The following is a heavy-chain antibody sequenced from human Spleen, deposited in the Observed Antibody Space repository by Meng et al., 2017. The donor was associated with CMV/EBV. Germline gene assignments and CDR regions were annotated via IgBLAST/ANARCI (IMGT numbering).Heavy chain of an antibody. V-gene: IGHV4-59*12. D-gene: IGHD2-8*01. J-gene: IGHJ3*02. CDR1: GGSISSYY. CDR3: ARDDAIPFGAFDI. CDR2: IYYSGST. Sequence: SETLSLTCTVSGGSISSYYWSWIRQPPGKGLEWIGYIYYSGSTNYNPSLKSRVTISVDTSKNQFSLKLSSVTAADTAVYYCARDDAIPFGAFDIWGQGTMVTVSS.